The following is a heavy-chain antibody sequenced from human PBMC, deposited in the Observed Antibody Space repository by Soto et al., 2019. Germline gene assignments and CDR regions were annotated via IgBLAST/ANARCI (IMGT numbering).Heavy chain of an antibody. Sequence: PSETLSLTCAVYGGSFSGYYWSWIRQPPGKGLEWIGEINHSGSTNYNPSLKSRVTISVDTSKNQFSLKLSSVTAADTAVYYCARELGYCSGGSCYHYGMDVWGQGTTVTVSS. CDR2: INHSGST. CDR3: ARELGYCSGGSCYHYGMDV. V-gene: IGHV4-34*01. J-gene: IGHJ6*02. CDR1: GGSFSGYY. D-gene: IGHD2-15*01.